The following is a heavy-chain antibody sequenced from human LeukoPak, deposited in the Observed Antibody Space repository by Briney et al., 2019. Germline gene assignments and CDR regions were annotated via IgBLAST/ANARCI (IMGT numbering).Heavy chain of an antibody. CDR3: AASPPGGPIDY. D-gene: IGHD3-16*01. CDR2: IYSGGST. J-gene: IGHJ4*02. Sequence: AGGSLRLSCAASGFTVSSNYMSWVRQAPGKGLEWVSLIYSGGSTYYADSVKGRFTISRDNSKNMLHLQMNSVRAEDTAVYYCAASPPGGPIDYWDQGALVTVSS. CDR1: GFTVSSNY. V-gene: IGHV3-53*01.